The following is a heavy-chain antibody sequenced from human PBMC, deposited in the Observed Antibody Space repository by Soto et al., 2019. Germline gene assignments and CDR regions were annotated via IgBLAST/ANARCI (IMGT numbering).Heavy chain of an antibody. Sequence: VQLVESGGGVVQPGRSLRLSCAASGFTFSDYAMHLVLQAPGKGLAWVAVVSHDGRNTHYADSVKGRFTISRDSSKNTVSLEMTSLRAEDTAVYYCANGGRQWLVTSDFNYGGQGALVPVSS. CDR3: ANGGRQWLVTSDFNY. D-gene: IGHD6-19*01. J-gene: IGHJ4*02. CDR1: GFTFSDYA. V-gene: IGHV3-30*18. CDR2: VSHDGRNT.